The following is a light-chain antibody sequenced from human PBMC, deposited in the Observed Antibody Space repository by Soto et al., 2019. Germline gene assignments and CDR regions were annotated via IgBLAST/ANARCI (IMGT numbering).Light chain of an antibody. CDR3: QHYYSYSQT. Sequence: DIQITQSPSSLSACVLDIVPITCRASQGISNYLAWYQQKPGKAPKLLLYAASTLQSGVPSRFSGSGSGIDFTLTISSLQSEDFATYYCQHYYSYSQTFGQGTKVDI. CDR2: AAS. J-gene: IGKJ1*01. V-gene: IGKV1-16*01. CDR1: QGISNY.